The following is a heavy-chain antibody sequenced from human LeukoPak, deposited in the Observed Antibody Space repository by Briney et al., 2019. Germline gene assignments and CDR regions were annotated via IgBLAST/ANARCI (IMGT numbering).Heavy chain of an antibody. CDR3: ARDQIVGVTGWYFDL. J-gene: IGHJ2*01. CDR1: GGSISSYY. Sequence: PSETLSLTCTVSGGSISSYYWSWIRQPAGKGLEWIGRIYTSGSTNYNPSLKSRVTMSVDTSKNQFSLKLSSVTAADTAVYYCARDQIVGVTGWYFDLWGRGTLVTVSS. CDR2: IYTSGST. V-gene: IGHV4-4*07. D-gene: IGHD1-26*01.